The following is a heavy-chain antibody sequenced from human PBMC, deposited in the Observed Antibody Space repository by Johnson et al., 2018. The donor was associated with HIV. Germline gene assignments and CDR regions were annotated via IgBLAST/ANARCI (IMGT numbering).Heavy chain of an antibody. D-gene: IGHD4-17*01. V-gene: IGHV3-20*04. CDR3: ARGMTTVTNHDAFDI. Sequence: VQLVESGGGVVQPGRSLRLSCAASGFTFSSYGMHWVRQAPGKGLEWVSGINWNGGRTGYADSVKGRLTISRDNAKNSLYLQMNSLRAEDTALYYCARGMTTVTNHDAFDIWGQGTMVTVSS. J-gene: IGHJ3*02. CDR2: INWNGGRT. CDR1: GFTFSSYG.